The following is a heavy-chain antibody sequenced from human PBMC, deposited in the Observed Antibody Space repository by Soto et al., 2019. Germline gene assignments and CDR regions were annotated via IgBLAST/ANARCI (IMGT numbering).Heavy chain of an antibody. J-gene: IGHJ3*01. CDR3: ARSPGGYYID. V-gene: IGHV3-74*01. Sequence: EVQLVESGGGLVQPGGSLRLSCADSGFSFSSYWMHWVRQDPGKGLVWVSRINTDGSSTNYADSVKGRFTISRDNAKNTVYLQMNSLRAEDTAVYYCARSPGGYYIDWGQGTMVTVSS. CDR1: GFSFSSYW. CDR2: INTDGSST. D-gene: IGHD3-9*01.